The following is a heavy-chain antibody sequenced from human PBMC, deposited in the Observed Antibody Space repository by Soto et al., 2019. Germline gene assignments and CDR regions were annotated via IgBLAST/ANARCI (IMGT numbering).Heavy chain of an antibody. V-gene: IGHV1-69*13. CDR3: ARNGTLTGYSYGMDV. CDR2: IIPIFDTA. D-gene: IGHD1-1*01. CDR1: GGTFSDST. J-gene: IGHJ6*02. Sequence: ASVKVSCKASGGTFSDSTINWVRQVPGQRLEWMGGIIPIFDTANYAEKFQGRVTITADESTSTSFMEVSSLRSEDTAVYYCARNGTLTGYSYGMDVWGQGTMVTVS.